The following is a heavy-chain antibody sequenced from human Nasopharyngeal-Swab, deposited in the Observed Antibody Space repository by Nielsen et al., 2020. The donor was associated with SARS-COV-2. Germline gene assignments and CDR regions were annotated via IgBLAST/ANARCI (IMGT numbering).Heavy chain of an antibody. CDR1: RFTVSSYA. V-gene: IGHV3-23*01. CDR2: NSGSGGST. J-gene: IGHJ4*02. D-gene: IGHD4-23*01. Sequence: GQFLKISCTSSRFTVSSYAMSWVRPAPGKGLEWVSENSGSGGSTYYAESEKGLFTTPRDNSKNTLYLQMSSLRAEDTAIYYCAKDLGVESPLWFDYWGQGTLLTVSS. CDR3: AKDLGVESPLWFDY.